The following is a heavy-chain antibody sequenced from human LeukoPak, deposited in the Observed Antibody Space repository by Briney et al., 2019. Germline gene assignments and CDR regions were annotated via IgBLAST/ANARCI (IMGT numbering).Heavy chain of an antibody. Sequence: GRSLILSSQTPAFTFAVYALSWVRQAPGKGLDWEGFMRSVETPPYAESVSGRFFISRENSRRAAPLHMSSLKVEHTTLYMDARSRDGYNFAFYYWGRRNLGTVSS. V-gene: IGHV3-49*04. D-gene: IGHD5-24*01. J-gene: IGHJ4*02. CDR3: ARSRDGYNFAFYY. CDR1: AFTFAVYA. CDR2: MRSVETP.